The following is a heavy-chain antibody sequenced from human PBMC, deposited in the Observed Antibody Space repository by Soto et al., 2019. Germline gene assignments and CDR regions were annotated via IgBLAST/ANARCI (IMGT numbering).Heavy chain of an antibody. J-gene: IGHJ5*02. CDR1: GFTFSTYS. CDR3: ATERWFDP. V-gene: IGHV3-21*01. CDR2: ISSSSSYR. Sequence: EVQLVESGGGLVKPGGSLRLSCAASGFTFSTYSMNWVRQAPGKGLEWVSSISSSSSYRYYVDSVKGRFTISRDDAKNSLYLQMNSLRAEDTAVYYCATERWFDPWGQGTLVTVSS.